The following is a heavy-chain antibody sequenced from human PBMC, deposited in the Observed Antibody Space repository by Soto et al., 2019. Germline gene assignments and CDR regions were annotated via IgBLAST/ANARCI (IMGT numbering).Heavy chain of an antibody. CDR2: IIPIFGTA. Sequence: GASVKVSCKASGGTFSSYAISWVRQAPGQGLEWMGGIIPIFGTANYAQKFQGRVTITADESTGTAYMELSSLRSEDTAVYYRAAYYDFWSGNPPQPLYYYYGMDVWGQGTTVTVSS. CDR3: AAYYDFWSGNPPQPLYYYYGMDV. D-gene: IGHD3-3*01. CDR1: GGTFSSYA. J-gene: IGHJ6*02. V-gene: IGHV1-69*13.